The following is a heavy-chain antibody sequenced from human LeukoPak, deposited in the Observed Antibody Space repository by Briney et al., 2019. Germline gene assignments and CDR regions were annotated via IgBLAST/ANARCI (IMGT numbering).Heavy chain of an antibody. V-gene: IGHV4-34*01. Sequence: SETLSLTCAVYGGSFSGYYWSWIRQPPGKGLGWIGEINHSGSTNYNPSLKSRVTISVDTSKNQFSLKLSSVTAADTAVYYCARRYGSGSPFDYWGQGTLVTVSS. D-gene: IGHD3-10*01. J-gene: IGHJ4*02. CDR2: INHSGST. CDR3: ARRYGSGSPFDY. CDR1: GGSFSGYY.